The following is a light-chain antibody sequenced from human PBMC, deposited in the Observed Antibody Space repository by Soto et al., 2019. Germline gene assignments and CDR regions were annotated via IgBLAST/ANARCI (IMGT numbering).Light chain of an antibody. J-gene: IGKJ5*01. CDR2: YAS. CDR3: QQYNNLPPIT. Sequence: EIMMTQSPATLSVSPGERATLSCWASQSVGNNLAWYQQKPGQAPRLLIYYASTRATGIPARFSGSGSGTEFTLTISSLQSEDSALYSCQQYNNLPPITFGQGTRLEIK. V-gene: IGKV3-15*01. CDR1: QSVGNN.